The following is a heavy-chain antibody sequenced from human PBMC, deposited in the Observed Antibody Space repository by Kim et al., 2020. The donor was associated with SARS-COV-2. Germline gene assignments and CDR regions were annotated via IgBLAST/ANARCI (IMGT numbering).Heavy chain of an antibody. V-gene: IGHV1-46*01. CDR3: ARGRITMVRGGWFDP. Sequence: QKVQGRVTMTRDTSTSTVYMELSSLRSEDTAVYYCARGRITMVRGGWFDPWGQGTLVTVSS. J-gene: IGHJ5*02. D-gene: IGHD3-10*01.